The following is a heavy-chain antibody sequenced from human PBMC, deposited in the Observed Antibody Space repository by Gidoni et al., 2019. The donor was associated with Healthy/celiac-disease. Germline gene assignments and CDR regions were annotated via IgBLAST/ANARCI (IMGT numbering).Heavy chain of an antibody. D-gene: IGHD6-13*01. V-gene: IGHV4-31*03. J-gene: IGHJ5*02. Sequence: QVQLQESGPGLVKPSQPLSLTCTVPGGSISSGGYYWSWIRQHPGKGLEWIGYIYYSGSTYYNPSLKSRVTISVDTSKNQFSLKLSSVTAADTAVYYCARGSRNQRDWFDPWGQGTLVTVSS. CDR2: IYYSGST. CDR1: GGSISSGGYY. CDR3: ARGSRNQRDWFDP.